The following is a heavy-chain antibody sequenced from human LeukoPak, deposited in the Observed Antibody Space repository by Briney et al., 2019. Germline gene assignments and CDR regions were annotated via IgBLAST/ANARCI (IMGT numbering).Heavy chain of an antibody. Sequence: PGGSLRLSCAASGFTFSDNSMNWVRQAPGKGLEWVSYITSSSSIMYYAHSVRGRFTISRDNARNSLYLQMNSLGDEDTAVYFCARLSNGRDSAYWGQGTLVTVSS. CDR3: ARLSNGRDSAY. V-gene: IGHV3-48*02. J-gene: IGHJ4*02. CDR1: GFTFSDNS. CDR2: ITSSSSIM. D-gene: IGHD4-23*01.